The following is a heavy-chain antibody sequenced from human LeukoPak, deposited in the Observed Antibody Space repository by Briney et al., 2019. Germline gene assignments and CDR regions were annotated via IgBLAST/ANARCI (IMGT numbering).Heavy chain of an antibody. D-gene: IGHD2-8*02. CDR3: ARGLVHFDY. V-gene: IGHV4-34*01. J-gene: IGHJ4*02. CDR1: GGSFSGYY. Sequence: NPSETLSLTCAVYGGSFSGYYWSCIRQPPGKGLEWIGEINHSGSTNYNPSLKSRVTISVDTSKNQFSLKLSSVTAADTAVYYCARGLVHFDYWGQGTLVTVSS. CDR2: INHSGST.